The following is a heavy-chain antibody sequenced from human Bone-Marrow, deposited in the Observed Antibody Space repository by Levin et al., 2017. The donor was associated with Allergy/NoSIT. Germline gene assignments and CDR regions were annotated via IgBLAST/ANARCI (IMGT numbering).Heavy chain of an antibody. Sequence: PGESLKISCAASGFIFSGYTMSWVRQAPGKGLEWVSAISGSGDTTFYADSVKGRFTMSRDNSKNTLYVHMKSLRAEDTAIYYCARDEKDSSGYYWDYWGQGTLVTVSS. CDR3: ARDEKDSSGYYWDY. D-gene: IGHD3-22*01. CDR1: GFIFSGYT. V-gene: IGHV3-23*01. J-gene: IGHJ4*02. CDR2: ISGSGDTT.